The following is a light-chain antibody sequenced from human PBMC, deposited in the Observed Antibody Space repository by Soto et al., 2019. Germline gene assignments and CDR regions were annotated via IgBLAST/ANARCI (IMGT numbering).Light chain of an antibody. CDR2: AAS. J-gene: IGKJ1*01. V-gene: IGKV1-6*01. CDR3: LQDYNYPWT. Sequence: AIPITQSPSSLSASVGDRVPITCRASQDIRNDLGWYQQKPGKAPKVLIYAASSLHSGVPSRFSGSGSGTDFTLTISSLQPEDFATYYCLQDYNYPWTFGQGTRWIS. CDR1: QDIRND.